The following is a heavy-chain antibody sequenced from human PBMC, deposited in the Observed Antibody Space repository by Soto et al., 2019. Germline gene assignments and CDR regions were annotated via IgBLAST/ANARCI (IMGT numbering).Heavy chain of an antibody. CDR1: GFTFNDFG. J-gene: IGHJ4*02. D-gene: IGHD3-10*01. V-gene: IGHV3-30*18. CDR3: VKARGPHPGAF. CDR2: VSYDGGNM. Sequence: SLRLSCAASGFTFNDFGMHWVRQAPGKGLEWVAVVSYDGGNMFYADSVKGRFAITRDNSKNTVYLQMNSVRAEDTAVYYCVKARGPHPGAFWGQGTLVTVSS.